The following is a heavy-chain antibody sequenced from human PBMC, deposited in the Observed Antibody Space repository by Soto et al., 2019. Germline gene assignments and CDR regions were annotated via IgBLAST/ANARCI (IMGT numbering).Heavy chain of an antibody. D-gene: IGHD4-17*01. CDR1: GFTFSSYA. CDR3: AKSGVYGDDVLVYYYYMDV. Sequence: PVGSLRLSCAASGFTFSSYAMSWVRQAPGKGLEWVSAISGSGGSTYYADSVKGRFTISRDNSKNTLYLQMNSLRAEDTAVYYCAKSGVYGDDVLVYYYYMDVWRNGTTVTVS. CDR2: ISGSGGST. V-gene: IGHV3-23*01. J-gene: IGHJ6*03.